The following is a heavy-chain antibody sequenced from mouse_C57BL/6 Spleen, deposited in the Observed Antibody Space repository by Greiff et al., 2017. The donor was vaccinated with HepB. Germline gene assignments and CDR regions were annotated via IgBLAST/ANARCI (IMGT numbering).Heavy chain of an antibody. D-gene: IGHD2-12*01. V-gene: IGHV1-81*01. CDR1: GYTFTSYG. CDR2: IYPRSGNT. Sequence: VQVVESGAELARPGASVKLSCKASGYTFTSYGISWVKQRTGQGLEWIGEIYPRSGNTYYNEKFKGKSTLTADKSSSTAYMELRSLTSEDSAVYFCARTIPRRDYFDYWGQGTTLTVSS. J-gene: IGHJ2*01. CDR3: ARTIPRRDYFDY.